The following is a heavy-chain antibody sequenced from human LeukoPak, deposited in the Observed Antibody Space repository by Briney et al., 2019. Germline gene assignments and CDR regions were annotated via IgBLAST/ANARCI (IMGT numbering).Heavy chain of an antibody. V-gene: IGHV3-7*01. J-gene: IGHJ3*02. Sequence: GGSLRLSCAASGFTFSSYWMSWVRQAPGKGLEWVANIKQDGSEKYYVDSVKGRFTISRANAKNSLYLQMNSLRAEDTAVYYCAKLPGIVVAATFDAFDIWGQATMVTVSS. CDR1: GFTFSSYW. CDR2: IKQDGSEK. CDR3: AKLPGIVVAATFDAFDI. D-gene: IGHD2-15*01.